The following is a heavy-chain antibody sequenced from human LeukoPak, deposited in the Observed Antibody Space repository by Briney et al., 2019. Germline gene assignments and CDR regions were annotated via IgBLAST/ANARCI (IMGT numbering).Heavy chain of an antibody. J-gene: IGHJ6*02. D-gene: IGHD5-12*01. CDR1: GYTFPSYA. CDR3: ARLLRLGGYSGYDYDYYYGMDV. V-gene: IGHV1-3*01. Sequence: GASVKVSFKASGYTFPSYAMHWVRPAPGQRLEWMGWINAGNGNTKYSQKFQGRVTITRDTSASTAYMELSSLRSEDTAVYYCARLLRLGGYSGYDYDYYYGMDVWGQGTTVTVSS. CDR2: INAGNGNT.